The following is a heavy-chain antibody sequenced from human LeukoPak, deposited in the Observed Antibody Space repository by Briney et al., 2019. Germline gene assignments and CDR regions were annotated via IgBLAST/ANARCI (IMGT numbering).Heavy chain of an antibody. V-gene: IGHV3-48*01. J-gene: IGHJ6*02. D-gene: IGHD1-14*01. CDR2: ISSSSSTI. Sequence: GGSLRLSCAASGFTFSGYSMNRVRQAPGKGLEWVSYISSSSSTIYYADSVKGRFTISRDNAKNSLYLQMNSLRAEDTAVYYCARANRPNYYYYYGMDVWGQGTTVTVSS. CDR3: ARANRPNYYYYYGMDV. CDR1: GFTFSGYS.